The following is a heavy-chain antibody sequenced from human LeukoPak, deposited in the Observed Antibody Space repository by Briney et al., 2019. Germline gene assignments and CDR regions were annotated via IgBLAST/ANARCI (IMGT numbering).Heavy chain of an antibody. V-gene: IGHV4-4*07. CDR1: GNSFGDYY. D-gene: IGHD6-13*01. CDR3: ARGRGLYSSSWYHYSYYMDV. CDR2: IYTRGST. J-gene: IGHJ6*03. Sequence: SETLSLTCTVSGNSFGDYYWSWIRQPAGKGLEWIGRIYTRGSTTYNPSLKSRVTMSLDTSMSQLSLNLMPVTAADTAVYYCARGRGLYSSSWYHYSYYMDVWGKGTTVTVSS.